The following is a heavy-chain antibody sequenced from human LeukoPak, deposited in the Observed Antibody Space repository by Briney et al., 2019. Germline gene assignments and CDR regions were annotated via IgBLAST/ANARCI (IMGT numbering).Heavy chain of an antibody. V-gene: IGHV3-7*01. CDR2: IKQDGSEK. CDR3: ARSLYYYYYIDV. CDR1: GSTFSSYW. J-gene: IGHJ6*03. Sequence: GGSLRLSCAASGSTFSSYWMSWVRQAPGKGLEWVANIKQDGSEKYYVDSVKGRFTISRDNAKNSLYLQMNSLRAEDTAVYYCARSLYYYYYIDVWGKGTTVTVSS.